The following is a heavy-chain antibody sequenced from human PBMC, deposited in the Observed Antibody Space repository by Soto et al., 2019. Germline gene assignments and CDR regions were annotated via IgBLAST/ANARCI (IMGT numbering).Heavy chain of an antibody. CDR1: GDSVSSSSVT. CDR2: TYYRSKWYN. D-gene: IGHD1-26*01. V-gene: IGHV6-1*01. Sequence: QVQLQQSEPGLVKPSQTLSPTCAISGDSVSSSSVTWNWIRQSPSRGLEWLGRTYYRSKWYNDYEESVKSRITINPDTSKNQFSLHLNSVTPEDTAVYYCVRLIGNSWLDFWGQGTLVTVSS. J-gene: IGHJ5*01. CDR3: VRLIGNSWLDF.